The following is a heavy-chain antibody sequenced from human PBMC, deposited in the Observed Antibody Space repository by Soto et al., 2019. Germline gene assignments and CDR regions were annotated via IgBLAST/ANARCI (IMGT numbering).Heavy chain of an antibody. D-gene: IGHD3-16*01. CDR1: GYIFVNYG. CDR3: AMVDNYVTPPPQDV. V-gene: IGHV1-18*01. Sequence: QVQLVQSGDEVRKPGSSVKVSCKASGYIFVNYGIAWVRQAPGQGLEWMGWISPYSGNTHYASKVQGRLTTXTXTXASPAYMDLGSLTSDDTAVYYCAMVDNYVTPPPQDVWGQGTTVTVSS. J-gene: IGHJ6*02. CDR2: ISPYSGNT.